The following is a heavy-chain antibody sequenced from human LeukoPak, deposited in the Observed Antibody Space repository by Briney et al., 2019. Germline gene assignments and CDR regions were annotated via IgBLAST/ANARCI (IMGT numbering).Heavy chain of an antibody. Sequence: GGSLRLSCAASGFTFGSYSMNWVRQPPGKGLEWVSSISSSSSYIYYADPVKGRSTISRDNAKNSLYLQMNSLRAEDTAVYYCARVRYGDYAFDYWGQGTLVTVSS. CDR3: ARVRYGDYAFDY. J-gene: IGHJ4*02. CDR1: GFTFGSYS. CDR2: ISSSSSYI. V-gene: IGHV3-21*01. D-gene: IGHD4-17*01.